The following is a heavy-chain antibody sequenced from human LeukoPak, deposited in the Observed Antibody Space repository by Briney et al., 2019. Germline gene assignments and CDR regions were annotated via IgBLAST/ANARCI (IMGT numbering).Heavy chain of an antibody. J-gene: IGHJ4*02. Sequence: GGSLRLSCAASGFTFTTYAMSWVRQAPGKGPEWVSAISGSGDNTYYADSVKGRFTISRDNSKNTLYLQMNSPRAEDTAVYYCAKRFAYGGVDYWGQGTLVTVSS. CDR1: GFTFTTYA. CDR2: ISGSGDNT. D-gene: IGHD4-23*01. V-gene: IGHV3-23*01. CDR3: AKRFAYGGVDY.